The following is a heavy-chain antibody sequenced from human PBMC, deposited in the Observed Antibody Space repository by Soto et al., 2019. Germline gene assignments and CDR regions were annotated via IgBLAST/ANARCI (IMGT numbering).Heavy chain of an antibody. V-gene: IGHV1-69*01. CDR1: GGTFSSYS. CDR2: IIPIFGTP. J-gene: IGHJ6*02. Sequence: QVQLVQSGAEVKKPGSSMKVSCKASGGTFSSYSITWVRQAPGQGLEWMGGIIPIFGTPNYAQKFQGRVTITADESTSTAYMELSSLKSEDTAVYYCAGPEKNCSSTSCYMRPGYYYGMDVWGQGTTVTVSS. CDR3: AGPEKNCSSTSCYMRPGYYYGMDV. D-gene: IGHD2-2*02.